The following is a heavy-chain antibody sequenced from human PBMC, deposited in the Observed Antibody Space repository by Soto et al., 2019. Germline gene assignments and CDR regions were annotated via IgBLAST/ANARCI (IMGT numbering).Heavy chain of an antibody. V-gene: IGHV3-30*18. CDR3: AKELPIRLGELSGLDY. Sequence: QVQLVESGGGVVQPGRSLRLSCAASGFTFSSYGMHWVRQAPGKGLEWVAVISYDGSNKYYADSVKGLFTISRDNSKNTLYLQKDRLRAEDTAVYYCAKELPIRLGELSGLDYWGQGTLVTVSS. CDR1: GFTFSSYG. D-gene: IGHD3-16*02. J-gene: IGHJ4*02. CDR2: ISYDGSNK.